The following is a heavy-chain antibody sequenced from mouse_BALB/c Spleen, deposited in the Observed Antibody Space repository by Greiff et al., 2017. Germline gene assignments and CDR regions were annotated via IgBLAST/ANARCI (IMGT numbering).Heavy chain of an antibody. CDR2: INPSTGYT. Sequence: VQLQESGAELAKPGASVKMSCKASGYTFTSYWMHWVKQRPGQGLEWIGYINPSTGYTEYNQKFKDKATLTADKSSSTAYMQLSSLTSEDSAVYYCAQRRLTGTFWFAYWGQGTLVTVSA. J-gene: IGHJ3*01. CDR1: GYTFTSYW. D-gene: IGHD4-1*01. CDR3: AQRRLTGTFWFAY. V-gene: IGHV1-7*01.